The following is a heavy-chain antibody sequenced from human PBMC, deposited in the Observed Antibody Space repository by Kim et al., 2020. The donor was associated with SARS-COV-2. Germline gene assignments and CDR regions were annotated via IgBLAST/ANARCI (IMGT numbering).Heavy chain of an antibody. Sequence: SETLSLTCSVSGGSIRSGGKFWTWIRQHPAKGLEWIGYISYSGNSHYSPSLRSRVSISLQTSENQFSLELTSVTAADTAVYYCARGQPLDYGGQGILLTVSS. J-gene: IGHJ4*02. CDR3: ARGQPLDY. CDR1: GGSIRSGGKF. V-gene: IGHV4-31*03. CDR2: ISYSGNS. D-gene: IGHD2-2*01.